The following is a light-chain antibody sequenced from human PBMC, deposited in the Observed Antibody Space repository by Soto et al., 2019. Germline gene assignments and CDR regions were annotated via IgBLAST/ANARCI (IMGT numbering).Light chain of an antibody. J-gene: IGLJ3*02. CDR3: LLAYSGGPV. CDR1: TGAVTSGHY. V-gene: IGLV7-46*01. Sequence: QAVVTQEPSLTVSPGGTVTLTCGSSTGAVTSGHYPYWIQQKPDQAPRTLIYDTSNRHSWTPVRFSGSLVGGKAALILSGAQPEDEAEYYCLLAYSGGPVFGGGTKLTVL. CDR2: DTS.